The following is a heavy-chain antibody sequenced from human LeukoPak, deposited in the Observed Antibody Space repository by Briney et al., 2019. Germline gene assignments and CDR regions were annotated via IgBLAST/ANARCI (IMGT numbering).Heavy chain of an antibody. J-gene: IGHJ4*02. Sequence: SETLSLTCTVSGGSIYSYYWSWIRQPPGKGLEWIGYIYYTGSTEYHPSLKSRVTISLDTSKNQFSLKLTSVTAADTAVYYCARVYQSAEYYFDYWGQGTLVSVSS. CDR3: ARVYQSAEYYFDY. CDR1: GGSIYSYY. D-gene: IGHD2-2*01. V-gene: IGHV4-59*01. CDR2: IYYTGST.